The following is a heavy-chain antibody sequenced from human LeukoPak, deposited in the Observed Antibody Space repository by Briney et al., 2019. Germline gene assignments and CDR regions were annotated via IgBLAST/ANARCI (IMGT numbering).Heavy chain of an antibody. Sequence: ASVKVSCKASGYTFTSYGISWVRQAPGQGLEWMGWISAYNGNTNYAQKLQGRVTMTTDTSTSTAYMELRSLRSDDTAVYYCARVPSIAAAGRVLDYWGQGTLVTVSS. D-gene: IGHD6-13*01. CDR1: GYTFTSYG. CDR3: ARVPSIAAAGRVLDY. V-gene: IGHV1-18*01. J-gene: IGHJ4*02. CDR2: ISAYNGNT.